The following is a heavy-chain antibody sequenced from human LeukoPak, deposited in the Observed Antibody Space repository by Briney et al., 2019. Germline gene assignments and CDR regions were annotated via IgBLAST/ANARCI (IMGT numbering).Heavy chain of an antibody. CDR2: IKQDGSEK. CDR3: ARDLAGLFYYYYGMDV. J-gene: IGHJ6*02. Sequence: GGSLRLSCAASGFTFSSYWMSWVRQAPGKGLEWVANIKQDGSEKYYVDSVKGRFTISRDNAKNSLYLQMNSLRAEDTAVYYCARDLAGLFYYYYGMDVWGQGTTVTVSS. D-gene: IGHD7-27*01. V-gene: IGHV3-7*01. CDR1: GFTFSSYW.